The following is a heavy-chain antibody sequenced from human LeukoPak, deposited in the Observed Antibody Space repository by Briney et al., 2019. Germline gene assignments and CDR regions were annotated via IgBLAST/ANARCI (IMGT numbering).Heavy chain of an antibody. CDR3: ARISRYCSSTSCHNWFDP. Sequence: SETLSLTCTVSGGSISSSSYYWGWIRQPPGKGLEWIGSIYYSGSTYYNPSLKSRVTISVDTSKNQSSLKLSSVTAADTAVYYCARISRYCSSTSCHNWFDPWGQGTLVTVSS. D-gene: IGHD2-2*01. CDR1: GGSISSSSYY. V-gene: IGHV4-39*01. J-gene: IGHJ5*02. CDR2: IYYSGST.